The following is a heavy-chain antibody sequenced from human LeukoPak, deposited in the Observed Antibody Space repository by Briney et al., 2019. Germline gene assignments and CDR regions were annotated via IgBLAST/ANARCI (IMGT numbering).Heavy chain of an antibody. CDR2: ISGSGGST. CDR3: AKGPRKLPIAVAGWMDY. D-gene: IGHD6-19*01. V-gene: IGHV3-23*01. J-gene: IGHJ4*02. Sequence: GGSLRLSCAASGFTFSSYAMSWVRQAPGKGLEWVSAISGSGGSTYYADSVKGRFTISRDNSKNTLYLQMNSPRAEDTAVYYCAKGPRKLPIAVAGWMDYWGQGTLVTVSS. CDR1: GFTFSSYA.